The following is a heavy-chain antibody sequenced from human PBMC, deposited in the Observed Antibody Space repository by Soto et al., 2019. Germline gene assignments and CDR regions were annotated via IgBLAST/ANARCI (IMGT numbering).Heavy chain of an antibody. CDR1: GGSFSGYY. V-gene: IGHV4-34*01. CDR3: ARGRVVSGNHVAYYYGMDV. CDR2: INHSGST. Sequence: SETLSLTCAVYGGSFSGYYWSWIRQPPGKGLEWIGEINHSGSTNHNPSLRSRVTISVDTSKNQFSLKLSSVTAADTAVYYCARGRVVSGNHVAYYYGMDVWGQGTTVTVSS. D-gene: IGHD1-26*01. J-gene: IGHJ6*02.